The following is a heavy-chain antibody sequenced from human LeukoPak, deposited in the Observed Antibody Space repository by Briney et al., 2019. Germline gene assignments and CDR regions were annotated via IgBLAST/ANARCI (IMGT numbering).Heavy chain of an antibody. CDR3: AISIVGATGDAFDI. D-gene: IGHD1-26*01. J-gene: IGHJ3*02. CDR1: GYTFTSYY. CDR2: ISAYNGNT. V-gene: IGHV1-18*04. Sequence: GASVKVSCKASGYTFTSYYMHWVRQAPGQGLEWMGWISAYNGNTNYAQKLQGRVTMTTDTSTSTAYMELRSLRSDDTAVYYCAISIVGATGDAFDIWGQGTMVTVSS.